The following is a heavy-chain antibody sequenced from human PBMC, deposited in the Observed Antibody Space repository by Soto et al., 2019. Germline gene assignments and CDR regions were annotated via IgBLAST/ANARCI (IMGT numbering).Heavy chain of an antibody. CDR3: ARGIATGQLDP. Sequence: ASVKVSCKASGYTFASYAIQWVRQAPGQRLEWMGWINAGNGNTKYSQKFQGRVTILRDTSASTAYMDLSSLRSEDTAVYYCARGIATGQLDPWGQGTLVTVSS. D-gene: IGHD2-15*01. V-gene: IGHV1-3*01. J-gene: IGHJ5*02. CDR1: GYTFASYA. CDR2: INAGNGNT.